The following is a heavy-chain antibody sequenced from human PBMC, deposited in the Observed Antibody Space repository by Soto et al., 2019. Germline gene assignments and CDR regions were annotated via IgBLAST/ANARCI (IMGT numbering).Heavy chain of an antibody. J-gene: IGHJ4*02. CDR3: ARAGGEGIAAAGPFYYFDY. Sequence: ASVKVSCKASGGTFSSYAISWVRQAPGQGLEWMGGIIPIFGTANYAQKFQGRVTITADESTSTAYMELSSLRSEDTAVYDCARAGGEGIAAAGPFYYFDYWGQGTLVTVSS. V-gene: IGHV1-69*13. CDR2: IIPIFGTA. CDR1: GGTFSSYA. D-gene: IGHD6-13*01.